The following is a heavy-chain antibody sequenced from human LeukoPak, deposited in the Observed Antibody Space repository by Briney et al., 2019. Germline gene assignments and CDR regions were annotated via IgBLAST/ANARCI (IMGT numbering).Heavy chain of an antibody. Sequence: GGSLRLSCAASGFTFDDYGMSWVRQAPGKGLEWVSSISSSSSYIYYADSVKGRFTISRDNAKNSLYLQMNSLRAEDTAVYYCAREWSRFTPPDYWGQGTLVTVSS. CDR3: AREWSRFTPPDY. V-gene: IGHV3-21*01. D-gene: IGHD2-8*01. CDR1: GFTFDDYG. CDR2: ISSSSSYI. J-gene: IGHJ4*02.